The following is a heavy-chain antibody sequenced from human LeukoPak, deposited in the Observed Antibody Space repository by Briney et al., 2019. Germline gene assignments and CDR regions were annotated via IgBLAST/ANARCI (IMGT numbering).Heavy chain of an antibody. CDR3: AKVSGTSWQLDY. CDR2: ISWNSGSI. D-gene: IGHD6-13*01. J-gene: IGHJ4*02. Sequence: PGGSLRLSCAASGFTFDDYAMHWVRQAPGKGLEWVSGISWNSGSIGYADSVKGRFTISRDNAKNSLYLQMNSLRAEDTAVYYCAKVSGTSWQLDYWGQGTLVTVSS. V-gene: IGHV3-9*01. CDR1: GFTFDDYA.